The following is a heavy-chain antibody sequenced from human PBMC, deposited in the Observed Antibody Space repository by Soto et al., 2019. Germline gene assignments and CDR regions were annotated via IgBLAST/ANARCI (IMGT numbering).Heavy chain of an antibody. CDR3: ASSDSGEYYYYGMDV. Sequence: SETLSLTCTVSGGSISSYYWSWIRQPPGKGLEWIGYIYYSGSTNYNPSLKSRVTISVDTSKNQFSLKLSSVTAADTAVYYCASSDSGEYYYYGMDVWGQGTTVT. D-gene: IGHD2-21*02. CDR2: IYYSGST. V-gene: IGHV4-59*01. J-gene: IGHJ6*02. CDR1: GGSISSYY.